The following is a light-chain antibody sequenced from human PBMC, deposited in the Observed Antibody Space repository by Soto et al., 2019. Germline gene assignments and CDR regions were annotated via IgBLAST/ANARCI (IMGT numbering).Light chain of an antibody. CDR1: SSNIGSNT. CDR3: AAWDDSLNVLDV. CDR2: SNN. V-gene: IGLV1-44*01. Sequence: QSVLTQPPSASGTPGQRVTISCSGSSSNIGSNTVNWYQQLPGTAPKLLIYSNNQRPSGVPDRFSGSKSGTSASLAISGLRSEDEADYYCAAWDDSLNVLDVFGTGTKVTVL. J-gene: IGLJ1*01.